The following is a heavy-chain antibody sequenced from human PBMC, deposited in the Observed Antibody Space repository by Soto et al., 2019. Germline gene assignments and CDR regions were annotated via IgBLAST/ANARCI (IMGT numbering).Heavy chain of an antibody. Sequence: SETLSLTCTVSGAPITINYWSWIRQAPGKGLEWIGYIYYSGSTTYNPSLKSRVTMSADTSKDQFSLKLNSVTAADTAVYYCARDAGGPYDHWGPRILVTVSS. CDR2: IYYSGST. D-gene: IGHD2-15*01. CDR1: GAPITINY. CDR3: ARDAGGPYDH. V-gene: IGHV4-59*01. J-gene: IGHJ4*01.